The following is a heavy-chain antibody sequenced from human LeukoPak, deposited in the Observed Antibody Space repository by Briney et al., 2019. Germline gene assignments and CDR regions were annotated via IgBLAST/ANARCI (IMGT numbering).Heavy chain of an antibody. CDR3: AELGITMIGGV. CDR2: INWNGGST. D-gene: IGHD3-10*02. Sequence: PGGSLRLSCAASGFKFDDYGMTWVRQAPGKGLEWISGINWNGGSTGYVDSVKGRFTISRDNAKNSLYLQMNSLRAEDTAVYYCAELGITMIGGVWGKGTTVTISS. V-gene: IGHV3-20*04. CDR1: GFKFDDYG. J-gene: IGHJ6*04.